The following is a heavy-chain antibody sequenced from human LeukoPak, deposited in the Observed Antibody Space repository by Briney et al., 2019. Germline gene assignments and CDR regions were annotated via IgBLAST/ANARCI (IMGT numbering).Heavy chain of an antibody. CDR1: GGTFSSYA. D-gene: IGHD2-15*01. CDR3: ARAYCSGGSCYSEHFDY. Sequence: SVKVSCKASGGTFSSYAISWVRQAPGQGLEWMGGIIPIFGTANCAQKFQGRVTITADESTSTAYMELSSLRSEDTAVYYCARAYCSGGSCYSEHFDYWGQGTLVTVSS. CDR2: IIPIFGTA. V-gene: IGHV1-69*13. J-gene: IGHJ4*02.